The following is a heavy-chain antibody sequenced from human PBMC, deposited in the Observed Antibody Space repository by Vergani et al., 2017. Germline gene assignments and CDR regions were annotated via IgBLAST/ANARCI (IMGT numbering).Heavy chain of an antibody. CDR2: ISSSSSTI. Sequence: EVQLVESGGGLVQPGGSLRLSCAASGFTFSSYSMNWVRQAPGKGLEWVSYISSSSSTIYYADSVKGRFTISRDNAKNSLYLQMNSLRAEEKAVYYCARDLSAESPYCSSTSCSEDYWGQGTLVTVSS. D-gene: IGHD2-2*01. J-gene: IGHJ4*02. V-gene: IGHV3-48*01. CDR1: GFTFSSYS. CDR3: ARDLSAESPYCSSTSCSEDY.